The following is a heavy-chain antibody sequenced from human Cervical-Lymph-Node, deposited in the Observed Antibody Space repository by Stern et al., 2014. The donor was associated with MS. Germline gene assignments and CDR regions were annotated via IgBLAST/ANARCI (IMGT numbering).Heavy chain of an antibody. Sequence: VQLVQSGGGLVQPGGSLRLSCAASGFTFSNYAMTWVRQAPGKGLEWVSNLSDSGGSPYYPDSVKGRVTISRDNSKNTLFLQMNSLRAEDTAVYFCAKQLTMFGVVDASDIWGQGTMVTVSS. D-gene: IGHD3-3*01. CDR2: LSDSGGSP. V-gene: IGHV3-23*04. CDR1: GFTFSNYA. J-gene: IGHJ3*02. CDR3: AKQLTMFGVVDASDI.